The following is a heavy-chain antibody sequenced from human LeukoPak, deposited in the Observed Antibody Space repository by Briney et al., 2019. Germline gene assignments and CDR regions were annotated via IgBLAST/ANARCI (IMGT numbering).Heavy chain of an antibody. CDR1: GGFISSYY. J-gene: IGHJ4*02. CDR2: YYYSGST. Sequence: AETLTLTCSVSGGFISSYYWSGIRQPPGKGLEWIGYYYYSGSTNYNPSLKSRVTISVDTSKNQFSLNPSSVTAADPAVYYRASSVAVAGSYFDYWGQGTLVTVSS. D-gene: IGHD6-19*01. V-gene: IGHV4-59*01. CDR3: ASSVAVAGSYFDY.